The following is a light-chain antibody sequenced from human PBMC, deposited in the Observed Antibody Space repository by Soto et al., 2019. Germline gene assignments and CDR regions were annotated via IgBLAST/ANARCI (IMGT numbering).Light chain of an antibody. Sequence: IQMPKSPSPLFPSVGARVTFPCRASQSISSNLIWYKQKPGKAPKFLIYASSSLQSGVPSRLSGSGSGTDFTLTISSLQPEDFATYYCQQSYSAPLTFGGGTKVEIK. J-gene: IGKJ4*01. CDR1: QSISSN. V-gene: IGKV1-39*01. CDR2: ASS. CDR3: QQSYSAPLT.